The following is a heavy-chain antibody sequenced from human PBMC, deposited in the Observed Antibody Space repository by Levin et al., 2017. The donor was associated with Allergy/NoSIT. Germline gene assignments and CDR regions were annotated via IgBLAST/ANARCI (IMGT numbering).Heavy chain of an antibody. CDR3: ARGYYDSSGYYSLGAFDI. CDR1: GDSVSSNSAA. CDR2: TYYRSKWYN. V-gene: IGHV6-1*01. D-gene: IGHD3-22*01. Sequence: PSETLSLTCAISGDSVSSNSAAWNWIRQSPSRGLEWLGRTYYRSKWYNDYAVSVKSRITINPDTSKNQFSLQLNSVTPEDTAVYYCARGYYDSSGYYSLGAFDIWGQGTMVTVSS. J-gene: IGHJ3*02.